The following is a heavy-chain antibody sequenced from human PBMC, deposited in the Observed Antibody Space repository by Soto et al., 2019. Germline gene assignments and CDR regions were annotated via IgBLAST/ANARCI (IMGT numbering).Heavy chain of an antibody. J-gene: IGHJ4*02. Sequence: PSETLSLTCAVSGVSISSYYWSWIRQPPGKGLEWIGYNYYSGTTNYNPSLKSRVTISVDTSKNQFFLRLTSVTSEDTAVYYCATSEGRDGYSFDYWGPGALVTVSS. CDR2: NYYSGTT. CDR1: GVSISSYY. CDR3: ATSEGRDGYSFDY. V-gene: IGHV4-59*01. D-gene: IGHD5-12*01.